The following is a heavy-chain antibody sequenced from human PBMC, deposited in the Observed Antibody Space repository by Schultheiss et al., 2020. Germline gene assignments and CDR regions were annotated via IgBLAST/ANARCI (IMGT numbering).Heavy chain of an antibody. V-gene: IGHV3-9*01. CDR1: GFTFDDYA. J-gene: IGHJ3*02. Sequence: SLKISCAASGFTFDDYAMHWVRQAPGKGLEWVSGISWNSGSIGYADSVKGRFTISRDNAKNSLYLQMNSLRAEDTAVYYCARGGISVFDIWGQGTMVTVSS. D-gene: IGHD6-13*01. CDR3: ARGGISVFDI. CDR2: ISWNSGSI.